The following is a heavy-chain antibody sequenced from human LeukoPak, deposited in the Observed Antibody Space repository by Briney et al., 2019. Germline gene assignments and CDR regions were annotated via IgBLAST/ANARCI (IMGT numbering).Heavy chain of an antibody. CDR1: GLTFDTNS. V-gene: IGHV3-23*01. J-gene: IGHJ4*02. Sequence: QPGGSLRLFCAASGLTFDTNSLTWVRQAPGKGLEWVSGISSDGGTTYYADSVKGRFAISRDNSKNTLYLQMNSLRAEDTALYYCASLYSTYYWGQGTLVTVSS. D-gene: IGHD6-13*01. CDR3: ASLYSTYY. CDR2: ISSDGGTT.